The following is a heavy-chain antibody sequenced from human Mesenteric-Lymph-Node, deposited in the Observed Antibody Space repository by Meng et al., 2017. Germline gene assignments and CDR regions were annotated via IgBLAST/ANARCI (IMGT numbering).Heavy chain of an antibody. D-gene: IGHD4-17*01. Sequence: SVKVFCKASGGTFSSYAISWVRQAPGQGLEWMGGIIPIFGTANYAQKFQGRVTMTRDTPTSTVYMELSSLRSDDAAVYYCARQTVIYGADAFDMWGQGTMVTVSS. CDR2: IIPIFGTA. J-gene: IGHJ3*02. CDR1: GGTFSSYA. CDR3: ARQTVIYGADAFDM. V-gene: IGHV1-69*05.